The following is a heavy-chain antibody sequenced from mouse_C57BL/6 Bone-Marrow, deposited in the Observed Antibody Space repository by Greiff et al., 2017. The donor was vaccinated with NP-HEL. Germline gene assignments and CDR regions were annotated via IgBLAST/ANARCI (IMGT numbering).Heavy chain of an antibody. CDR1: GFNIKDYY. Sequence: EVKLMESGAELVRPGASVKLSCTASGFNIKDYYMHWVKQRPEQGLEWIGRIDPEDGDTEYAPKFQGKATMTADTSSNTAYLQLSSLTSEDTAVYYCTTDSSTAIYDGYYDFDYWGQGTTLTVSS. CDR2: IDPEDGDT. CDR3: TTDSSTAIYDGYYDFDY. V-gene: IGHV14-1*01. D-gene: IGHD2-3*01. J-gene: IGHJ2*01.